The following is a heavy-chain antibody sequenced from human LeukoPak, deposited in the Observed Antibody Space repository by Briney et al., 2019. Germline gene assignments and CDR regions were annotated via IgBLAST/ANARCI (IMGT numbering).Heavy chain of an antibody. Sequence: GASVKVSCKASGYTFTGYYMHWVRQAPGQGLEWMGWINPNSGGTNYAQKFQGRVTMTRDTSISTAYMELSSLRSEDTAVYYCARGNYFGSGSFDNWGQGTLVTVSS. D-gene: IGHD3-10*01. V-gene: IGHV1-2*02. CDR2: INPNSGGT. CDR1: GYTFTGYY. J-gene: IGHJ4*02. CDR3: ARGNYFGSGSFDN.